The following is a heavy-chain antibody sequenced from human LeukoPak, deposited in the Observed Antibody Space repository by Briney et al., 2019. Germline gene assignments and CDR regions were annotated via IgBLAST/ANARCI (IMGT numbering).Heavy chain of an antibody. D-gene: IGHD3-22*01. Sequence: PSETLSLTCTVSGGSISSYYWSWIRQPPGKGLEWIGYIHYSGSTNYNPSLKSRVTISVDTSKNQFSLKLSSVTAADTAVYYCARSLLYYYDSSGYYYYYGMDVWGQGTTVTVSS. CDR3: ARSLLYYYDSSGYYYYYGMDV. J-gene: IGHJ6*02. CDR1: GGSISSYY. CDR2: IHYSGST. V-gene: IGHV4-59*08.